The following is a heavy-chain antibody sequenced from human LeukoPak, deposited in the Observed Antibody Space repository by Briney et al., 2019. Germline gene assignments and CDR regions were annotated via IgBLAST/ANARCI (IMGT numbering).Heavy chain of an antibody. V-gene: IGHV4-34*01. CDR3: ARGGGYCSSTSCYPRGFDP. CDR1: GGSFSGYY. Sequence: PSETLSLTCAVYGGSFSGYYWSWIRQPPGKGLEWIGEINHSGSTNYNPSLKSRVTISVDTSKNQISLKLSSVTAADTAVYYCARGGGYCSSTSCYPRGFDPWGQGTLVTVSS. J-gene: IGHJ5*02. D-gene: IGHD2-2*01. CDR2: INHSGST.